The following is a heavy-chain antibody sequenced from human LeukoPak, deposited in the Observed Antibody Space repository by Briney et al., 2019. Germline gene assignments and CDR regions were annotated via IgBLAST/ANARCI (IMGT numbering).Heavy chain of an antibody. CDR2: ISRDGSST. D-gene: IGHD6-19*01. Sequence: GGSLRLSCAASGFTFSSYWMHWVRQGPGKGLVWVAHISRDGSSTNYADSVKGRFTISRDNSKDTLYLQMNSLRAEDTAVYYCAKGRSSGWSHYFDYWGQGTLVTVSS. CDR1: GFTFSSYW. CDR3: AKGRSSGWSHYFDY. J-gene: IGHJ4*02. V-gene: IGHV3-74*01.